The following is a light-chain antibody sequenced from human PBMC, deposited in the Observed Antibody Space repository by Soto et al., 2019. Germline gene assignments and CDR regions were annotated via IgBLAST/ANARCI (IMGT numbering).Light chain of an antibody. J-gene: IGLJ1*01. CDR1: SSDVGAFNY. CDR2: EVN. CDR3: SSYTSSGTLYV. Sequence: QSALTQPASVSGSPGQSITISCTGTSSDVGAFNYVSWFQHHPGKAPKLMISEVNNRPSGVSTRFSGSKSGDTASLTISGLQAEDEADYYCSSYTSSGTLYVFGTGTKVTV. V-gene: IGLV2-14*01.